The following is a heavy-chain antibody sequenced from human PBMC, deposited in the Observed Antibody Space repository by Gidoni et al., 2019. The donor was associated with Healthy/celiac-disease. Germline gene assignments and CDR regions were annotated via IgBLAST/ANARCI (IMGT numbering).Heavy chain of an antibody. V-gene: IGHV3-33*01. J-gene: IGHJ3*02. CDR1: GFTLSFFG. CDR3: AREGYCSGGSCYSFDI. Sequence: QVPLAESGGGVVQPGRSLRLPCSASGFTLSFFGMHWVRQAPGKVLVWVAVIWYDGSNKYYADPVKGRFTISRDNSKNTLYLQMNSLRAEDTAVYYCAREGYCSGGSCYSFDIWGQGTMVTVSS. CDR2: IWYDGSNK. D-gene: IGHD2-15*01.